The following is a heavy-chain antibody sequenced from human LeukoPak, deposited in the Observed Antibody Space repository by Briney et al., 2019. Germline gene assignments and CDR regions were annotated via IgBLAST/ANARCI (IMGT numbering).Heavy chain of an antibody. CDR1: GFTFTSYS. V-gene: IGHV3-23*01. Sequence: GGSLRLSCAASGFTFTSYSMSWVRQAPGKGLEWVSGTCDRGDYTYYADSVKGRFTISRDNSKNTLYLQMNSLRAEATALYFCAKKAQYNGNYPLDYWGQGTLVTVSS. CDR3: AKKAQYNGNYPLDY. D-gene: IGHD1-26*01. J-gene: IGHJ4*02. CDR2: TCDRGDYT.